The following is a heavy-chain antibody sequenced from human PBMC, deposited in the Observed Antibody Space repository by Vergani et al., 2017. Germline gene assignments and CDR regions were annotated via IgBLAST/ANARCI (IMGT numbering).Heavy chain of an antibody. V-gene: IGHV3-21*01. Sequence: EVQLVESGGGLVKPGGSLRLSCAASGFTFSSYSMNWVRQAPGKGLEGVSSISSSSSYIYYADSVKGRFTISRDNAKNSLYLQMNSLRAEDTAVYYCASLKGAERRSMDVWGQGTTVTVSS. CDR2: ISSSSSYI. CDR3: ASLKGAERRSMDV. CDR1: GFTFSSYS. J-gene: IGHJ6*02. D-gene: IGHD3-16*01.